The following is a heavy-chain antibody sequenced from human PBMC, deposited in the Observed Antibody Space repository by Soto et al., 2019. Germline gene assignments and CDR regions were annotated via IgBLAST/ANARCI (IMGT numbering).Heavy chain of an antibody. CDR3: ARVEVPAAIRATGSVFRTEYFQH. Sequence: QSQTLSLTCAISGDSVSSNSAAWNWIRQSPSRGLEWLGRTYYRSKWYNDYAVSVKSRITINPDTSKNQFSLQLNSVTPEDTAVYYCARVEVPAAIRATGSVFRTEYFQHWGQGTLVTVSS. V-gene: IGHV6-1*01. D-gene: IGHD2-2*02. CDR2: TYYRSKWYN. CDR1: GDSVSSNSAA. J-gene: IGHJ1*01.